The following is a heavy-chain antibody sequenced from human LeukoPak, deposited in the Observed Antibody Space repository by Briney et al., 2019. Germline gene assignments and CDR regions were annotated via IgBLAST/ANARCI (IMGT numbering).Heavy chain of an antibody. CDR1: GFTFRKHW. Sequence: GESLRLSCAADGFTFRKHWMSWVRQAMGKGLERVAKIKEDGSEKHYVDSVKGRFTISRDNTKNSLYLQMNSLRAEDTAVYYCARDYTGGWNDYWGQGTLVIVSS. J-gene: IGHJ4*02. D-gene: IGHD7-27*01. V-gene: IGHV3-7*01. CDR3: ARDYTGGWNDY. CDR2: IKEDGSEK.